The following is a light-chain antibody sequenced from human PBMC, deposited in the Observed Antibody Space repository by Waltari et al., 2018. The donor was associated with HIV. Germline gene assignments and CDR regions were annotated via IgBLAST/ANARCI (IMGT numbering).Light chain of an antibody. V-gene: IGKV1-5*03. CDR3: QQYNRFPQT. CDR2: RAS. Sequence: DIQMTQSPSTLSASVGDRVTITCRASQNTYGWLAWYQQKPGTAPKLLISRASSLERGVPSRFCGSGSGTDFTLTINSLQPDDFATYYCQQYNRFPQTFGQGTKVEIK. J-gene: IGKJ2*01. CDR1: QNTYGW.